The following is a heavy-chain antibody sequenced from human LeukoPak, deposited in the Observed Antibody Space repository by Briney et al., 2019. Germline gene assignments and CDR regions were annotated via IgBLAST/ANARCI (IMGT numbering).Heavy chain of an antibody. V-gene: IGHV1-2*06. CDR2: LNPNTGHA. Sequence: GASVKVSCKVVAYDFTGYHIHWVRLAPGQGPEWMGRLNPNTGHAVYAFKFQGRVTITRDTSSSTACMEVTRLTSDDTALYYCAKDRDGADRIILWGQGTLVTVS. CDR3: AKDRDGADRIIL. D-gene: IGHD5-24*01. J-gene: IGHJ4*02. CDR1: AYDFTGYH.